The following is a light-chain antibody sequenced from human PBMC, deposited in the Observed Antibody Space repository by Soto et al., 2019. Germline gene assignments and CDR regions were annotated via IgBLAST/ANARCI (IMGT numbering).Light chain of an antibody. V-gene: IGLV1-40*01. J-gene: IGLJ1*01. CDR2: GNS. Sequence: QAVLTQPPSVSGAPAQRVNSCCTTRVRTIGAGYDVHWYQQLPGTAPKLLIYGNSNRPSGVPDRFSGSKSGTSASLAITGLQAEDEADYYCQSYDSSLSGYVFGTGTKVTV. CDR1: VRTIGAGYD. CDR3: QSYDSSLSGYV.